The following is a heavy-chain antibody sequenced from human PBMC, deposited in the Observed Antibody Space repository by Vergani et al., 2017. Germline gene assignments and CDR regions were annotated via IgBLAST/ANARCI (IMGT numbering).Heavy chain of an antibody. V-gene: IGHV3-66*01. CDR1: GFTVSSNY. CDR3: AKDQRSWIQLWSDSTWGIDAFDI. J-gene: IGHJ3*02. CDR2: IYSGGST. Sequence: EVQLVESGGGLVQPGGSLRLSCAASGFTVSSNYMSWVRQAPGKGLEWVSVIYSGGSTYYADSVKGRFTISRDNSKNTLYLQMNSVRAEDTAAYYCAKDQRSWIQLWSDSTWGIDAFDIWGQGTMVTVSS. D-gene: IGHD5-18*01.